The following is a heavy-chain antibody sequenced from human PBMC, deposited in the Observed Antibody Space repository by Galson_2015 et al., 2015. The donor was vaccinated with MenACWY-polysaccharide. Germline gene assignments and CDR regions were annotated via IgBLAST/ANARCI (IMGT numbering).Heavy chain of an antibody. CDR1: GFTFSSYW. V-gene: IGHV3-7*01. CDR2: IKKDGSEK. CDR3: ARGHYGMDF. J-gene: IGHJ6*02. Sequence: SLRLSCAASGFTFSSYWMTWVRQAPGKGLEWVANIKKDGSEKYYVDSVKGRFTISRDNSKNSLYLQMHSLRAEDTAVYSCARGHYGMDFWGQGTPVTVSS.